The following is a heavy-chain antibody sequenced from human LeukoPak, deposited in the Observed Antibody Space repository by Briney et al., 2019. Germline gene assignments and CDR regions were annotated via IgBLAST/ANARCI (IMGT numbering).Heavy chain of an antibody. Sequence: PSETLSLTCTVSGASIRSSSYYWGWIRQPPGKGLEWVGSIYFTANTYYNPSLKSRVTISVDTSRSQFSLKLSSVTAADTAVYFCARHYDILTGYYNPFAYWGQGTLVTVSS. CDR1: GASIRSSSYY. D-gene: IGHD3-9*01. CDR3: ARHYDILTGYYNPFAY. J-gene: IGHJ4*02. CDR2: IYFTANT. V-gene: IGHV4-39*01.